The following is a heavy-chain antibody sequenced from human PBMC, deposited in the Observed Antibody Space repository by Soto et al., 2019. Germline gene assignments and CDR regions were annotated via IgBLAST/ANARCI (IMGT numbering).Heavy chain of an antibody. Sequence: ESLKISCKGSGYSFTSYWIGWVRQMPGKGLEWMGIIYPGDSDTRYSPSFQGQVTISADKSISTAYLQWSSLKASDTAMYYCAIYYYDSSGGDAFDIWGQGTMVTVSS. CDR2: IYPGDSDT. D-gene: IGHD3-22*01. CDR1: GYSFTSYW. J-gene: IGHJ3*02. CDR3: AIYYYDSSGGDAFDI. V-gene: IGHV5-51*01.